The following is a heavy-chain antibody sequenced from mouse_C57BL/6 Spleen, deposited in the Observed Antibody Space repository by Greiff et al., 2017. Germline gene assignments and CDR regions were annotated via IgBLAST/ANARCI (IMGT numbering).Heavy chain of an antibody. V-gene: IGHV14-2*01. D-gene: IGHD1-1*01. CDR1: GFNIKDYY. CDR2: IDPEDGET. CDR3: ARGGYYGSSWFAY. J-gene: IGHJ3*01. Sequence: VQLQQSGAELVKPGASVKLSCTASGFNIKDYYMHWVKQRTEQGLEWIGRIDPEDGETTNAPKFQGKATITADTSSNTAYLQLSSLTSEDTAVDYCARGGYYGSSWFAYWGQGTLVTVSA.